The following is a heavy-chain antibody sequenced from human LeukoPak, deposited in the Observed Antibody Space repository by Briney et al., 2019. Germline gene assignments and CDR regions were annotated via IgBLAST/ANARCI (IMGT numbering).Heavy chain of an antibody. J-gene: IGHJ1*01. V-gene: IGHV3-11*01. CDR1: GFSFSDTY. Sequence: PGGSLRLSCAASGFSFSDTYMSWIRQAPGKGLEWIAYIATGGYTLDYADSVRGRFTVSRDNAKNSLYLQVNSLRVEDTAVYYCATSSFYGQLWGQGTLVTVSS. CDR3: ATSSFYGQL. CDR2: IATGGYTL. D-gene: IGHD2/OR15-2a*01.